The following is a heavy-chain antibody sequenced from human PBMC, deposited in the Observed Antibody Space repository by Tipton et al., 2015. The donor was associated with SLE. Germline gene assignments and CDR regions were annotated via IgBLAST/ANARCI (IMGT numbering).Heavy chain of an antibody. CDR1: GYSIRNGYY. V-gene: IGHV4-38-2*02. Sequence: PGLVKPSESLSLTCTVSGYSIRNGYYWGWIRQSPGKGLEWIGYIYTSGSTSYNPSLKSRVTMSVDTSKNQIYLNLASVTAADTAVYFCARSYYHVSGPTYYYYYMNVWGTGTTVTVSS. CDR3: ARSYYHVSGPTYYYYYMNV. D-gene: IGHD3-10*01. J-gene: IGHJ6*03. CDR2: IYTSGST.